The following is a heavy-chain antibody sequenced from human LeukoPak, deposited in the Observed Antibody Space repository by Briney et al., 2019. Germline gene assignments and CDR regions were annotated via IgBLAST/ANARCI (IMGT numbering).Heavy chain of an antibody. Sequence: ASVTVSFKAFGYTFTIYYIHWVRQAPGQGLEWMGIIDPSGGSTTYAQKFQGRVTMTRDTSTSTVHMELSSLRSEDTAVYYCARDGAGPPRFDYWGQGTLVTVSS. D-gene: IGHD6-19*01. CDR3: ARDGAGPPRFDY. J-gene: IGHJ4*02. V-gene: IGHV1-46*01. CDR2: IDPSGGST. CDR1: GYTFTIYY.